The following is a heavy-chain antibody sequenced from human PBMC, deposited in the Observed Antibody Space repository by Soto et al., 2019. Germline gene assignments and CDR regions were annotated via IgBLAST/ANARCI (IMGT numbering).Heavy chain of an antibody. CDR3: ARDHSPSYYYDSSGYPKPWFDP. Sequence: SETLSLTCTVSGGSISSYYWSWIRQPPGKGLEWIGYIYYSGSTNYNPSLKSRVTISVDTSKNQFSLKLSSVTAADTAVYYCARDHSPSYYYDSSGYPKPWFDPWGQGTLVTVS. V-gene: IGHV4-59*01. D-gene: IGHD3-22*01. CDR2: IYYSGST. CDR1: GGSISSYY. J-gene: IGHJ5*02.